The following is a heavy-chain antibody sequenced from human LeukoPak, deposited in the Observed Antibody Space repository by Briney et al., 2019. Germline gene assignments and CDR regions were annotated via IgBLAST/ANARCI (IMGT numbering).Heavy chain of an antibody. CDR1: GFTFSNYA. CDR3: AKGGRDGYTYPYYFDY. J-gene: IGHJ4*02. D-gene: IGHD5-24*01. Sequence: GRSLRLSCAASGFTFSNYAMHWVRQAPGKGLEWVAVISYDGSNKYYADSVKGRFTISRDNSKNTLYLQMDSLRAEDTAVYYCAKGGRDGYTYPYYFDYWGQGTLVTVSS. V-gene: IGHV3-30*04. CDR2: ISYDGSNK.